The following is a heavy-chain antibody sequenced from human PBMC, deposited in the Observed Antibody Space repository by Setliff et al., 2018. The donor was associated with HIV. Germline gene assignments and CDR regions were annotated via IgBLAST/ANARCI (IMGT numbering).Heavy chain of an antibody. Sequence: PSETLSLTCSVSGGSISTTNYYWGWVRQPPGKGLEWIGIIYYRGSAYYDLSLKSRVTPSVDTSKNSFSLNLTSVTAADTAVYFCARARGPPLPVLDLWGQGTLVTVSS. J-gene: IGHJ5*02. CDR1: GGSISTTNYY. CDR3: ARARGPPLPVLDL. V-gene: IGHV4-39*07. CDR2: IYYRGSA. D-gene: IGHD3-10*01.